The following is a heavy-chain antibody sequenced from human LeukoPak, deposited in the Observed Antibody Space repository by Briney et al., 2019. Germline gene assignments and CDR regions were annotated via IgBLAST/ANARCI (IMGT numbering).Heavy chain of an antibody. CDR2: ISAYNGNT. CDR3: ARVVLDCSSTSCYKYIPDY. Sequence: ASVKVSCKASGYTFTSYGISWVRQAPGQGLEWMGWISAYNGNTNYAQKLQGRVTMTTDTSTRTAYMELRSLRSDDTAVYYCARVVLDCSSTSCYKYIPDYWGQGTLVTVSS. D-gene: IGHD2-2*02. V-gene: IGHV1-18*01. J-gene: IGHJ4*02. CDR1: GYTFTSYG.